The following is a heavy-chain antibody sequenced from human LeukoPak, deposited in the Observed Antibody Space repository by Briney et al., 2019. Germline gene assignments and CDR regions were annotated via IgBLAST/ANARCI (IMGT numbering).Heavy chain of an antibody. CDR1: GYTFTGYY. CDR3: ARYYIEGRCFDY. D-gene: IGHD3-10*01. Sequence: ASVKVSCKASGYTFTGYYIHWVRQAPGQGLEWMGWINPNSGGTNYAQKFQGRVTMTRDTSIRTAYMEPSRLRSDDTAMYYCARYYIEGRCFDYWGQGTLVTVSS. V-gene: IGHV1-2*02. J-gene: IGHJ4*02. CDR2: INPNSGGT.